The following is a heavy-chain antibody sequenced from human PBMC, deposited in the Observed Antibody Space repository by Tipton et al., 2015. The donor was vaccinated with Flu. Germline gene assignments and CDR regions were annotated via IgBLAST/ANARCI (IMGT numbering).Heavy chain of an antibody. D-gene: IGHD4-17*01. CDR1: GFSVSSNY. Sequence: SLRLSCAASGFSVSSNYMSWVRLAPGKGLEWVSVIYSGGSTYYADSVKGRFTISRDNSKLYLQMNSLRAEDTAVYYCASRRGGDYPYFDYWGQGTLVTVSS. J-gene: IGHJ4*02. CDR3: ASRRGGDYPYFDY. CDR2: IYSGGST. V-gene: IGHV3-53*01.